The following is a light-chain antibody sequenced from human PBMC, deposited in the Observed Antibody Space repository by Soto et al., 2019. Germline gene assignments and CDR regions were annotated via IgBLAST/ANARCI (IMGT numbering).Light chain of an antibody. CDR1: QSVDSN. J-gene: IGKJ1*01. CDR3: QQYGSSLWT. CDR2: GAS. V-gene: IGKV3-20*01. Sequence: EIVMTQSPATLSVSPGERVTFSCRASQSVDSNLAWYQHKPGQAPRLLISGASSRATGIPDRFSGSGSGTDFTLTISRLEPEDFAVYYCQQYGSSLWTFGQGTKVDIK.